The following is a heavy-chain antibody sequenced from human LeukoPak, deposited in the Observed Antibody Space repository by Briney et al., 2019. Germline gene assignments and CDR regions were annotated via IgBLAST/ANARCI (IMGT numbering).Heavy chain of an antibody. CDR2: IYPGDSDT. V-gene: IGHV5-51*01. Sequence: GESLKISCKGSGYRFTSYWIGWVRQMPGKGPEWMGIIYPGDSDTRYSPAFQGQVTISADKSISTAYLQWSSLKASDTAMYYCARQYSSGYYSWFDPWGQGTLVTVSA. D-gene: IGHD3-22*01. CDR1: GYRFTSYW. J-gene: IGHJ5*02. CDR3: ARQYSSGYYSWFDP.